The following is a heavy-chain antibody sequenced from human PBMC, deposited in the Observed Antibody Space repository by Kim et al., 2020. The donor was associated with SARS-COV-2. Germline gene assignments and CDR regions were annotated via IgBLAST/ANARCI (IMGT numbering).Heavy chain of an antibody. V-gene: IGHV3-33*01. Sequence: GGSLRLSCAASGFTFSSYGMHWVRQAPGKGLEWVAVIWYDGSNKYYADSVKGRFTISRDNSKNTLYLQMNSLRAEDTAVYYCARDLNNLELSHTYYYYGMDVWGQGTTVTVSS. D-gene: IGHD1-7*01. CDR2: IWYDGSNK. J-gene: IGHJ6*02. CDR3: ARDLNNLELSHTYYYYGMDV. CDR1: GFTFSSYG.